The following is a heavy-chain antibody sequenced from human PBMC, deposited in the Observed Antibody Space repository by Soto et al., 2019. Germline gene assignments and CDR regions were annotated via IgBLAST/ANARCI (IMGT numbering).Heavy chain of an antibody. CDR2: ISWNSGSI. V-gene: IGHV3-9*01. CDR3: AKLPAIANGDADFDY. D-gene: IGHD4-17*01. Sequence: PGGSLRLSCAASGFTFDDYAMHWVRQAPGKGLEWVSGISWNSGSIGYADSVKGRFTISRDNAKNSLYLQMNSLRAEDTALYYCAKLPAIANGDADFDYWGQGTLVTVSS. CDR1: GFTFDDYA. J-gene: IGHJ4*02.